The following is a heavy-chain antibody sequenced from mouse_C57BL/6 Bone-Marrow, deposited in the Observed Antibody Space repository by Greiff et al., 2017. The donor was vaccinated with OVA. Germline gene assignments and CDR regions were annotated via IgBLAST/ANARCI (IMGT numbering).Heavy chain of an antibody. CDR1: GYTFTSYW. CDR2: IDPSDSYT. Sequence: QVQLQQPGAELVMPGASVKLSCKASGYTFTSYWMHWVKQRPGQGLEWIGEIDPSDSYTNYNQKFKSKSTLTVDKSSSTAYMQLSSLTSEDSAVYYCARQLGRYWYFDVWGTGTTVTVSS. J-gene: IGHJ1*03. V-gene: IGHV1-69*01. CDR3: ARQLGRYWYFDV. D-gene: IGHD4-1*02.